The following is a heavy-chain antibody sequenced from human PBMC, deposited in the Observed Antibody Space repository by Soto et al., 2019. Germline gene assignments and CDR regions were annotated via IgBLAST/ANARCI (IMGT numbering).Heavy chain of an antibody. V-gene: IGHV1-69*06. D-gene: IGHD3-10*01. J-gene: IGHJ6*02. CDR2: IIPIFGTA. CDR3: AGRGSGSYYQAVAGPYGMDV. Sequence: QVQLVQSGAEVKKPGSSVKVSCKASGGTFSSYAISWVRQAPGQGLEWMGGIIPIFGTANYAQKFQGRVTITADKSTSTAYMELSSLRSEDTAVYYCAGRGSGSYYQAVAGPYGMDVWGQGTTVTVSS. CDR1: GGTFSSYA.